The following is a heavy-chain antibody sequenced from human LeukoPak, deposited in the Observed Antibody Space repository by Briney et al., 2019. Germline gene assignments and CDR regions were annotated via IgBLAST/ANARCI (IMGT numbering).Heavy chain of an antibody. Sequence: SETLSLTCTVSGGSISSGSYYWSWIRQPAGKGLEWIGRIYTSGSTNYNPSLKSRVTISVDTSKNQFSLKLSSVTAADTAVYYCASGSDAFDIWGQGTMVTLSS. CDR2: IYTSGST. J-gene: IGHJ3*02. V-gene: IGHV4-61*02. CDR1: GGSISSGSYY. CDR3: ASGSDAFDI.